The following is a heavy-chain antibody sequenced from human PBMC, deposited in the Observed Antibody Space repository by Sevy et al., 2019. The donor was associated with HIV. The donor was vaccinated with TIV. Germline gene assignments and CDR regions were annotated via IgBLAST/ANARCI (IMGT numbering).Heavy chain of an antibody. D-gene: IGHD6-13*01. CDR3: AKGRTWYSDVDY. CDR1: GGSISSYF. CDR2: IYYNGNT. V-gene: IGHV4-59*12. J-gene: IGHJ4*02. Sequence: SETLSLTCTVSGGSISSYFWSWIRQPPGKGLEWFGYIYYNGNTNYNPSLKIRVAVSMDTSKNQFSLKLCPVTAADTAVYYCAKGRTWYSDVDYWGQGTLVTVSS.